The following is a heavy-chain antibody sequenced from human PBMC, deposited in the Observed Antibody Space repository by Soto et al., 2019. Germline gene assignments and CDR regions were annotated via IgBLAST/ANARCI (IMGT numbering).Heavy chain of an antibody. D-gene: IGHD4-17*01. V-gene: IGHV4-39*01. CDR2: IYYSGST. CDR3: ASLYGDYVSY. CDR1: GGSISSSSYY. Sequence: SETLSLTCTVSGGSISSSSYYWGWIRQPPGKGLEWIGSIYYSGSTYYNPSLKSRVTISVDTSKNQFSLKLSSVTAADTAVYYCASLYGDYVSYWGQGTLVTVSS. J-gene: IGHJ4*02.